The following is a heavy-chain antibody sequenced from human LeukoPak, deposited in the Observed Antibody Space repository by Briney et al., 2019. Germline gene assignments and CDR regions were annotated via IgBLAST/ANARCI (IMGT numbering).Heavy chain of an antibody. CDR3: ARGEGVRRAENYFDY. CDR2: INPSGGST. D-gene: IGHD1-14*01. Sequence: ASVKVSCKASGYTFTSYYMHWVRQAPGQGLEWMGIINPSGGSTSYAQKFQGRVTMTRDTSTSTVYMELSSLRSEDTAVYYCARGEGVRRAENYFDYWGQGTLVTVSS. J-gene: IGHJ4*02. V-gene: IGHV1-46*01. CDR1: GYTFTSYY.